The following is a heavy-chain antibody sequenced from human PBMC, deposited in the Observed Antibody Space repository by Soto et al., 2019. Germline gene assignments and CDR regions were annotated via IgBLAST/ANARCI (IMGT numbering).Heavy chain of an antibody. V-gene: IGHV3-30-3*01. Sequence: QVQLVESGGGVVQPGRSLRLSCAASGFTFSSYAMHWVRQAPGKGLEWVAVISYDGSNKYYADSVKGRFTISRDNSKNTLYLQMNSLRAEDTAVYYCAIQHGSGRKTPPNWFDPWGQGTLVTVSS. CDR1: GFTFSSYA. D-gene: IGHD3-10*01. CDR3: AIQHGSGRKTPPNWFDP. CDR2: ISYDGSNK. J-gene: IGHJ5*02.